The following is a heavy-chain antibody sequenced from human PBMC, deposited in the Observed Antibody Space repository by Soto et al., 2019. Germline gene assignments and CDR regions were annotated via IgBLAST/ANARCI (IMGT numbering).Heavy chain of an antibody. CDR1: GGSISSYY. Sequence: SETLSLTCTVSGGSISSYYWSWLRQPPGKGLEWIGYIYHSGYTSYNPSLKNRVTIPVDKSKNQFSLTLSFVTAADTAVYYCARDSLTGNYFDPWGQGTLVTVSS. CDR3: ARDSLTGNYFDP. V-gene: IGHV4-59*12. J-gene: IGHJ5*02. D-gene: IGHD1-7*01. CDR2: IYHSGYT.